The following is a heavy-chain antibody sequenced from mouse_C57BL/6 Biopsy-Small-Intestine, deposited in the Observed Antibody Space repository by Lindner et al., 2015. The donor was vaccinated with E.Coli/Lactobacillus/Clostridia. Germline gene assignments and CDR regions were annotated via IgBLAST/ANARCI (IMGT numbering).Heavy chain of an antibody. Sequence: VQLQESGPELVKPGASVKLSCKASGYTFTSYDINWVKQRPGQGLEWIGWIYPRDGSAKYNEKFKGKATLTVDTSSSTAYMELHSLTSEDSAVYFCARWSYYGSSYYAMDYWGQGTSVTVSS. V-gene: IGHV1-85*01. CDR3: ARWSYYGSSYYAMDY. J-gene: IGHJ4*01. CDR1: GYTFTSYD. D-gene: IGHD1-1*01. CDR2: IYPRDGSA.